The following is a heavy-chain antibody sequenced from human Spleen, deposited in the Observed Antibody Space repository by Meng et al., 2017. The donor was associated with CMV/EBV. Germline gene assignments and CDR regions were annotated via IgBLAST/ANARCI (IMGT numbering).Heavy chain of an antibody. D-gene: IGHD5-18*01. Sequence: GGSLRLSCAASGFTFSGYAMHWVRQAPGKGLEWVAVISYDGSNKYYADSVKGRFTISRDNSKNTLYLQMNSLRAEDTAVYYCARDSRAGYTYGYLTFDYWGQGTLVTVSS. CDR1: GFTFSGYA. V-gene: IGHV3-30*04. J-gene: IGHJ4*02. CDR3: ARDSRAGYTYGYLTFDY. CDR2: ISYDGSNK.